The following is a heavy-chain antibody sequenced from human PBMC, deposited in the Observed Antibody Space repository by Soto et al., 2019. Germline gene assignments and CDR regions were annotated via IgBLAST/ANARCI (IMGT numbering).Heavy chain of an antibody. D-gene: IGHD1-26*01. Sequence: GGSLRLSCAASGFTLSSYWMSWIRQVPGKGLEWVANTKGDGSEMYLIDSVAGRFTISRDNARNTVSLQMNNLRVEDTALYYCARGSSIVGATSGFDYWGQGTLVTVSS. CDR1: GFTLSSYW. CDR3: ARGSSIVGATSGFDY. V-gene: IGHV3-7*01. CDR2: TKGDGSEM. J-gene: IGHJ4*02.